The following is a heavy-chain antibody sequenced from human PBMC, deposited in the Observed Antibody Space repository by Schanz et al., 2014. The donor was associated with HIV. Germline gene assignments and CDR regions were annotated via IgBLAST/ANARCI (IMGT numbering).Heavy chain of an antibody. D-gene: IGHD1-20*01. CDR3: AKDQGDVTGTPFDY. Sequence: EVQLVESGGGLVKPGGSLRLACAGSRLTFSGYSMNWVRQAPGKGLEWVSAIVSSGGDTYYADFVEGRFTISRDNSKNTLYLQMHSLRAEDTAVYYCAKDQGDVTGTPFDYWGQGTLVTVSS. CDR2: IVSSGGDT. J-gene: IGHJ4*02. CDR1: RLTFSGYS. V-gene: IGHV3-21*01.